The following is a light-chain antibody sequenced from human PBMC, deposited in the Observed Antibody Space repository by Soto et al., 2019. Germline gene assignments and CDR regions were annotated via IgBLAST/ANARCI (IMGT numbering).Light chain of an antibody. CDR1: SSDVGGYNY. CDR2: DVS. J-gene: IGLJ1*01. V-gene: IGLV2-11*01. CDR3: CSYAGSSYV. Sequence: QSALTQPRSVSGSPGQSGTISCTGTSSDVGGYNYVSWYQQHPGKAPKLMIYDVSKRPSGVPDRFSGSKSGNTASLTISGLQAEDEADYYCCSYAGSSYVFGTGTKVTLL.